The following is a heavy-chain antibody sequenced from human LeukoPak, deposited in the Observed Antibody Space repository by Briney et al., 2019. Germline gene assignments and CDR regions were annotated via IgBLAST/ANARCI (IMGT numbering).Heavy chain of an antibody. J-gene: IGHJ5*02. CDR1: GGSISSGAYY. D-gene: IGHD5-12*01. CDR3: ARHWRNGGYDWFDP. V-gene: IGHV4-31*03. CDR2: IYYSGST. Sequence: SQTLSLTCTVSGGSISSGAYYWSWIRQHPGKGLEWIGYIYYSGSTYYDPSLKSRVTISVDTSKNQFSLKLSSVTAADTAVYYCARHWRNGGYDWFDPWGQGTLVTVSS.